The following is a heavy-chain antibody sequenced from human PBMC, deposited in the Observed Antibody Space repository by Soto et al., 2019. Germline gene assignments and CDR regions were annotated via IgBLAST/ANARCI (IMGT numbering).Heavy chain of an antibody. CDR3: AREGGVLRLSNWFDS. V-gene: IGHV4-61*01. Sequence: SETLSLTCTVSGDSVSSTSYYWSWVRQSPGKGLEWIGYSYYNGDTNYNPSLKSRVTISVDTSKNQFYLELTSVTAADTAVYFCAREGGVLRLSNWFDSWGQGVQVTVSS. CDR1: GDSVSSTSYY. J-gene: IGHJ5*01. D-gene: IGHD3-3*01. CDR2: SYYNGDT.